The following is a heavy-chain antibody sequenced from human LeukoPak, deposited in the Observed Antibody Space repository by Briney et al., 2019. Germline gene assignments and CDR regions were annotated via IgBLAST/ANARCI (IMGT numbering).Heavy chain of an antibody. CDR2: IYYGGST. D-gene: IGHD3-22*01. Sequence: SETLSLTCTVSGGSISSGDYFWSWNRQPPGKNLEWIGYIYYGGSTYYTPSLKSRVTISGDTSNNQFSLKLSSVTAADTAVYYCAREDSSGYFGFDYWGQGTLVTVSS. J-gene: IGHJ4*02. V-gene: IGHV4-30-4*01. CDR1: GGSISSGDYF. CDR3: AREDSSGYFGFDY.